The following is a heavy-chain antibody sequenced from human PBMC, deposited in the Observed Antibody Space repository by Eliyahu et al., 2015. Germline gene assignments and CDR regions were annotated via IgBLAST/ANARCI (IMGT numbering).Heavy chain of an antibody. Sequence: QVQLQQWGAGLLKPSETLSLTCAVYGGSFSGSYWSWIRQPPGKGLEWIGEINHSGSTNYNPSLKSRVTISVDTSKNQFSLKLSSVTAADTAVYYCARGPLSITMVQAVIKAAYGMDVWGQGTTVTVSS. CDR1: GGSFSGSY. V-gene: IGHV4-34*01. D-gene: IGHD3-10*01. CDR3: ARGPLSITMVQAVIKAAYGMDV. CDR2: INHSGST. J-gene: IGHJ6*02.